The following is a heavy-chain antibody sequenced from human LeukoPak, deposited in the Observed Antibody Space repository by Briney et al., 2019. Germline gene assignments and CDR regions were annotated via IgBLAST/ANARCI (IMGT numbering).Heavy chain of an antibody. D-gene: IGHD2-21*01. V-gene: IGHV3-9*01. CDR1: GFPFEDYA. J-gene: IGHJ4*02. Sequence: SLRLPCAASGFPFEDYALHWARQAPGKPLEGVWGMIWNSGSIGYADSAKFRFTITRDNAKNSLYLQMNSRRAEDTALYNCAKDISSYSRSGVDYWGQGTLVTVSS. CDR3: AKDISSYSRSGVDY. CDR2: MIWNSGSI.